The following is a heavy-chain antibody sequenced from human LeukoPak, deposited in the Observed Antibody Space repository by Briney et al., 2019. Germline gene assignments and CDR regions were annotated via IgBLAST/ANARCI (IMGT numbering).Heavy chain of an antibody. Sequence: SETLSLTYIVSGGSINRSGYYWGWVRQPPGKGLEWIGSFYYNGNTYYNPSLERRLTIPVDTSKNQFSLKLSSVTAADTAVYYCARQITSEYFQDWGQGTLVTVSS. J-gene: IGHJ1*01. CDR1: GGSINRSGYY. CDR3: ARQITSEYFQD. V-gene: IGHV4-39*01. D-gene: IGHD1-1*01. CDR2: FYYNGNT.